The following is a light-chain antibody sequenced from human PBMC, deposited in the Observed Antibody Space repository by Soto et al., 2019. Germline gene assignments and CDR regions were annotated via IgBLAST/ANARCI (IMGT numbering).Light chain of an antibody. CDR2: WAS. CDR1: QSVLYSSNNKNY. CDR3: QQYYGTLYT. V-gene: IGKV4-1*01. Sequence: DIVMTQSPDSLAVSLGERATINCKSSQSVLYSSNNKNYLAWYQQKPGQPPKLLIYWASTRESGVPDRFSGSGSGTDFTLTISSLQAEDVAVYYCQQYYGTLYTLGQGTKLEIK. J-gene: IGKJ2*01.